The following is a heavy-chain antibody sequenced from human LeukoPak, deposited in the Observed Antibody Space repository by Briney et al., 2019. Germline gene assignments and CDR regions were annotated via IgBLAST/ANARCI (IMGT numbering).Heavy chain of an antibody. V-gene: IGHV4-61*02. D-gene: IGHD6-13*01. CDR1: GGSISSGSYY. J-gene: IGHJ6*03. CDR3: ARVVGAGIAAAGSYYYYYYMDV. Sequence: SETLSLTCTVSGGSISSGSYYWSWIRQPAGKGLEWIGRIYTSGSTNYNPSLKSRVTISVDTSKNQFSLKLSSVTAADTAVYYCARVVGAGIAAAGSYYYYYYMDVWGKGTTVTISS. CDR2: IYTSGST.